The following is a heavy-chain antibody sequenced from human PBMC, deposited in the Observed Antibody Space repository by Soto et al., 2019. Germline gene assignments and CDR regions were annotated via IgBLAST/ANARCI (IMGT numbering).Heavy chain of an antibody. CDR1: GFPFSRYS. Sequence: PGGSLRLSCAASGFPFSRYSMNWVRQAPGKGLDWVSSVSSSSSHIYYSASVMGRFTMSRDNTDNSLYLQMNXLRADDTAFYFCARGISDYVLVVQAALDVWAQGTTVTVSS. D-gene: IGHD2-2*01. J-gene: IGHJ6*01. CDR3: ARGISDYVLVVQAALDV. CDR2: VSSSSSHI. V-gene: IGHV3-21*01.